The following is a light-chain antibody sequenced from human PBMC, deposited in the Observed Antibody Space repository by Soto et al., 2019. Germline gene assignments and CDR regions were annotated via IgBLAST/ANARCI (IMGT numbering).Light chain of an antibody. CDR3: CSYAGSFYV. J-gene: IGLJ1*01. Sequence: QSVLTQPRSVSGSPGQSVTISCTGTSSDVGGYNYVSWYQQHPGKAPKLMIYDVSKRPSGVPDRFSGSKSGDTASLTISGLQAEDEADYYGCSYAGSFYVFGTGTKVPVL. V-gene: IGLV2-11*01. CDR1: SSDVGGYNY. CDR2: DVS.